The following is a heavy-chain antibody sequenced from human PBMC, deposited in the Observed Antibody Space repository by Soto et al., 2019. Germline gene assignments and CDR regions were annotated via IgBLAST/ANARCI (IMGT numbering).Heavy chain of an antibody. J-gene: IGHJ6*02. CDR2: ISYDGSNK. CDR1: GLTFSSYA. V-gene: IGHV3-30-3*01. Sequence: SLRLSCAASGLTFSSYAMHWVRQAPGKGLEWVAVISYDGSNKYYADSVKGRFTISRDNSKNTLYLQMNSLRAEDTAVYYCARDYHDGMDVWGQGTTVTVSS. CDR3: ARDYHDGMDV.